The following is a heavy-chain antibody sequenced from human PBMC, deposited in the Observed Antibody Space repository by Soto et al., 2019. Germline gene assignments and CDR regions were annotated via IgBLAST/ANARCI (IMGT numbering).Heavy chain of an antibody. V-gene: IGHV1-69*13. Sequence: SVKVSCKASGGTFSSYAISWVRQAPGQGLEWMGGIIPIFGTANYAQKFQGRVTITADGSTSTAYMELSSLRSEDTAVYYCARDRGFLEWLLYFDYWGQGTLVTVSS. J-gene: IGHJ4*02. D-gene: IGHD3-3*01. CDR1: GGTFSSYA. CDR2: IIPIFGTA. CDR3: ARDRGFLEWLLYFDY.